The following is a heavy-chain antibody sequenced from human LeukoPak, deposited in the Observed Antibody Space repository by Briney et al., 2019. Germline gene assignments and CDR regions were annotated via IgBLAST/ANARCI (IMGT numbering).Heavy chain of an antibody. CDR1: GGSFSGYY. J-gene: IGHJ6*02. CDR3: ARGRIQLQLRGYYYGMDV. V-gene: IGHV4-34*01. D-gene: IGHD5-18*01. Sequence: SETLSLTCAVYGGSFSGYYWSWIRQPPGKGLEWIGEINHSGSTYYNPSLKSRVTISVDTSKNQFSLKLSSVTAADTAVYYCARGRIQLQLRGYYYGMDVWGQGTTVTVSS. CDR2: INHSGST.